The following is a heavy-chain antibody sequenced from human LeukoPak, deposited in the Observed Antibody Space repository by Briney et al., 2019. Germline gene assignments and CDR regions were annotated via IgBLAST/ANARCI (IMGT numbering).Heavy chain of an antibody. V-gene: IGHV3-15*01. CDR1: GFTFSNAW. D-gene: IGHD7-27*01. J-gene: IGHJ4*02. CDR2: IKSKTDGGTT. CDR3: TRDRGSSTLGDY. Sequence: GGSLRLSCAASGFTFSNAWMSWVRQAPGKGLEWVGRIKSKTDGGTTDYAAPVKGRFIISRDDSKSIAYLQMNSLKTEDTAVYYCTRDRGSSTLGDYWGQGTLVTVSS.